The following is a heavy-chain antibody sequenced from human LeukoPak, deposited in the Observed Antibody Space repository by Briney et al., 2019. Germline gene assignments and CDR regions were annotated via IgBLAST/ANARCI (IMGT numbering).Heavy chain of an antibody. CDR3: AKDLGSFCVSAY. V-gene: IGHV3-23*01. D-gene: IGHD1-26*01. Sequence: GGSLRLSCAASGFTFSSYAVSWVRQAPGKGLEWVSAISGSGGSTYYADSVKGRFTISRDNSKNTLYLQMNSLRAEDTAVYYCAKDLGSFCVSAYWGQGTLVTVSS. CDR2: ISGSGGST. J-gene: IGHJ4*02. CDR1: GFTFSSYA.